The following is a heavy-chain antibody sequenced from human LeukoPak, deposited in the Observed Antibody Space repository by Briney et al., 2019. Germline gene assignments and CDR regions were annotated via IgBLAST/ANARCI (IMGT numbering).Heavy chain of an antibody. V-gene: IGHV1-69*06. J-gene: IGHJ5*02. CDR1: GYTFTGYY. CDR3: ARSGGNGRSPWFDP. D-gene: IGHD2-15*01. Sequence: ASVKVSCKASGYTFTGYYMHWVRQAPGQGLEWMGGIIPIFGTANYAQKFQGRVTITADKSTSTAYMELSSLRSEDTAVYYCARSGGNGRSPWFDPWGQGTLVTVYS. CDR2: IIPIFGTA.